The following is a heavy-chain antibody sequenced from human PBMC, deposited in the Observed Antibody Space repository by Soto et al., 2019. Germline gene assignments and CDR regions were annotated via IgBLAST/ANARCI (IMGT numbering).Heavy chain of an antibody. CDR3: VRGYSGGYNFDY. Sequence: ASVKVSCKAFGYIFTSYVIAWVRQAPGQGLEWMGWISTYNDDTNYAQTLQGRVTMTTDTSTSTASMELRSLTSDDTAVYYCVRGYSGGYNFDYWGQGTLVTVSS. J-gene: IGHJ4*02. D-gene: IGHD1-26*01. CDR2: ISTYNDDT. V-gene: IGHV1-18*04. CDR1: GYIFTSYV.